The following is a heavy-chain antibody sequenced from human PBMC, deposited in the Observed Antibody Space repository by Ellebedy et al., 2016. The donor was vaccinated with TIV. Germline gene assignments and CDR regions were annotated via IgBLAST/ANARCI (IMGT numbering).Heavy chain of an antibody. J-gene: IGHJ4*02. Sequence: GGSLRLSXAASGFTFSRCAIHWVRQAPGKGLYWVAVISSDGSNKYFADSVKGRFTISRDNSKNTLYLQMSSLRPEDTAVYYCARVRGYYGSGSYHPLDYWGQGTLVTVSS. D-gene: IGHD3-10*01. CDR1: GFTFSRCA. V-gene: IGHV3-30*04. CDR2: ISSDGSNK. CDR3: ARVRGYYGSGSYHPLDY.